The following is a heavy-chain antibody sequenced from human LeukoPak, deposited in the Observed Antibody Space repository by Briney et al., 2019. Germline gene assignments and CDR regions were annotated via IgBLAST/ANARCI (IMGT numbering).Heavy chain of an antibody. D-gene: IGHD6-19*01. V-gene: IGHV3-23*01. Sequence: GGSLRLSCAASGFTFSSYAMSWVRQAPGKGLEWVSFISPSGDRTSNADSVEGRFTISRDNTRNTLYLQMNSLRDEDTGVYYCAKGAVSSGWYRIWYFDLWGRGTLVTVSS. CDR3: AKGAVSSGWYRIWYFDL. J-gene: IGHJ2*01. CDR1: GFTFSSYA. CDR2: ISPSGDRT.